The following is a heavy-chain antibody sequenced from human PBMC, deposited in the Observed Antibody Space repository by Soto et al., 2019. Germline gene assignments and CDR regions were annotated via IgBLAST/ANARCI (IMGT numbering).Heavy chain of an antibody. J-gene: IGHJ5*02. CDR3: AREGGDILTGYYKGWFDP. D-gene: IGHD3-9*01. Sequence: RASVKVSCKASGYTFTSYYMHWVRQAPGQGLEWMGIINPSGGSTSYAQKFQGRVTMTRDTFTSTVYRELSSLRSEDTAVYYCAREGGDILTGYYKGWFDPWGQGTLVTVSS. CDR2: INPSGGST. V-gene: IGHV1-46*01. CDR1: GYTFTSYY.